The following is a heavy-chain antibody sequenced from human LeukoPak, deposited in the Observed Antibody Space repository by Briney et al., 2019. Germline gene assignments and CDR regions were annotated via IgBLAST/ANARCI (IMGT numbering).Heavy chain of an antibody. Sequence: PGGSLRLSCAACGFTFSSYAMSWVRQAPGKGLEGVSAISGSGGSTYYADSVKGRFTISRDNSKNTLYLQMNSLRAEDTAVYYCAKDRRGCSSTSCYTSFDYWGQGTLVTVSS. D-gene: IGHD2-2*02. V-gene: IGHV3-23*01. J-gene: IGHJ4*02. CDR1: GFTFSSYA. CDR2: ISGSGGST. CDR3: AKDRRGCSSTSCYTSFDY.